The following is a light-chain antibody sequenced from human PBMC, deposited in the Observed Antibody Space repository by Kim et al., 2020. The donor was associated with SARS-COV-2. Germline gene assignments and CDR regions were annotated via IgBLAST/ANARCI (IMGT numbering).Light chain of an antibody. CDR2: DTS. Sequence: STGERAALLCRASPSVSNTYVAWYQQKPGQAPRLLIYDTSSRATGIADRFSGSGSGTDFTLTISRLEPEDFAVFYCQHYGSPTLTFGGGTKVDIK. V-gene: IGKV3-20*01. CDR1: PSVSNTY. CDR3: QHYGSPTLT. J-gene: IGKJ4*01.